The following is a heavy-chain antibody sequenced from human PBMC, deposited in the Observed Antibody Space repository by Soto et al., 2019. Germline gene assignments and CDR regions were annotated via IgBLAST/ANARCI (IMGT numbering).Heavy chain of an antibody. D-gene: IGHD6-19*01. Sequence: ASVKVSCKASGYTFTGYYMHWVRQAPGQGLEWMGRISAYLGIANYAQKFQGRVTMTTDKSTSTAYMEMRSLRSDDTAVYYCARVEPLAVAGTRHWGQGTLVTVSS. V-gene: IGHV1-18*04. CDR1: GYTFTGYY. CDR3: ARVEPLAVAGTRH. CDR2: ISAYLGIA. J-gene: IGHJ1*01.